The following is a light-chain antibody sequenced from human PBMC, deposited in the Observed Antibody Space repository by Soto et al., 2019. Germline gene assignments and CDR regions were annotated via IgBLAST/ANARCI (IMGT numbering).Light chain of an antibody. CDR2: AAS. V-gene: IGKV1-9*01. Sequence: IHLTHSPSSLSASVGDRVTITCRASQDISSYLAWYQQRPGKAPKLLIYAASTLQRGAPSRFSGSGSGTDFTLTISSLQPEDFATYYSQQLNSYLWTFGQGTKVDIK. CDR3: QQLNSYLWT. J-gene: IGKJ1*01. CDR1: QDISSY.